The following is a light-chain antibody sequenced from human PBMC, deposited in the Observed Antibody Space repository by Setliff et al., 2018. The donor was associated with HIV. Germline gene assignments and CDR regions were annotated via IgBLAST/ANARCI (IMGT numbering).Light chain of an antibody. CDR1: SSDIGSYYY. J-gene: IGLJ1*01. Sequence: QSVLTQPASVSGSPGQSVTISCTGTSSDIGSYYYVSWYQQHPGKAPKLVIYDVSNRPSGVSDRSSGSRSGNTASLTISGLQAEDEADYYCSSYSSNSTPYVFGSGTKVTVL. CDR3: SSYSSNSTPYV. V-gene: IGLV2-14*03. CDR2: DVS.